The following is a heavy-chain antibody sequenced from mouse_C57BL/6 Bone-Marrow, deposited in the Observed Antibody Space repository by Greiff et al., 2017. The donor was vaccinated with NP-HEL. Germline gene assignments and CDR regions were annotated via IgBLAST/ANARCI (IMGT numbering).Heavy chain of an antibody. D-gene: IGHD2-2*01. J-gene: IGHJ4*01. CDR2: ISDGGSYT. V-gene: IGHV5-4*01. CDR3: AREVTMVTTEYYAMDY. Sequence: EVKLVESGGGLVKPGGSLKLSCAASGFTFSSYAMSWVRQTPEKRLEWVATISDGGSYTYYPDNVKGRFTISRDNAKNNLYLQMSHLKSEDTAMYYCAREVTMVTTEYYAMDYWGQGTSVTVSS. CDR1: GFTFSSYA.